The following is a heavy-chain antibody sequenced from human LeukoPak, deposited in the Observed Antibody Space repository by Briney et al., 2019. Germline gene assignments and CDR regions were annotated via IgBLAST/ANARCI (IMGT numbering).Heavy chain of an antibody. CDR3: AREEVLLWFGEYPAAFDY. V-gene: IGHV4-59*12. Sequence: SETLSLTCTVSGGSISSYYWSWIRQPPGKGLEWIGSIYYSGSTYYNPSLRSRVTISVDTSKNQFSLKLSSVTAADTAVYYCAREEVLLWFGEYPAAFDYWGQGTLVTVSS. J-gene: IGHJ4*02. CDR1: GGSISSYY. D-gene: IGHD3-10*01. CDR2: IYYSGST.